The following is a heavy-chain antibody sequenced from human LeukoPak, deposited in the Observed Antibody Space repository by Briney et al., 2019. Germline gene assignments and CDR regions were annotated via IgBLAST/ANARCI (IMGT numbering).Heavy chain of an antibody. CDR2: IYSGGST. Sequence: GSLRLSCAASGFTVSSNYMSCVRQAPGKGLEWVSVIYSGGSTYYADSVKGRFTISRDNSKNTLYLQMNSLRAEDTAVYYCARGQRDSSGSFDYWGQGTLVTVSS. V-gene: IGHV3-66*01. J-gene: IGHJ4*02. D-gene: IGHD3-22*01. CDR1: GFTVSSNY. CDR3: ARGQRDSSGSFDY.